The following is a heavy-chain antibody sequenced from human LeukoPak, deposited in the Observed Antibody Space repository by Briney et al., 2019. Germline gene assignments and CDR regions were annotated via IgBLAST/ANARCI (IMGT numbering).Heavy chain of an antibody. CDR3: ARRPNYCSTSSCLDY. D-gene: IGHD2-2*01. Sequence: GGSLRLSCAASGFTFTSYAVSWVRQAPGKGLEWVSSISASGDTTYYADSVKDRFTISRDNSKNTLYVQMNSLRAEDTALYYCARRPNYCSTSSCLDYWGQGTLVTVSS. CDR1: GFTFTSYA. V-gene: IGHV3-23*01. J-gene: IGHJ4*02. CDR2: ISASGDTT.